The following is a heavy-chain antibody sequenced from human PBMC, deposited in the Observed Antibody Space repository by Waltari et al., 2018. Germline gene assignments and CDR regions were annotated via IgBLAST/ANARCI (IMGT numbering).Heavy chain of an antibody. CDR3: ARDGMVVAGTNY. D-gene: IGHD6-19*01. V-gene: IGHV3-21*01. J-gene: IGHJ4*02. CDR2: ISSSGSYI. Sequence: EVQLVESGGGLVKPGGSLRLSCAASGFTFSSYSMNWVRQAPGKGLEWVSSISSSGSYIDDADAVRGRFTIARDNAKNSLYLQMNSLRAEDTAVYYCARDGMVVAGTNYWGQGTLVTVSS. CDR1: GFTFSSYS.